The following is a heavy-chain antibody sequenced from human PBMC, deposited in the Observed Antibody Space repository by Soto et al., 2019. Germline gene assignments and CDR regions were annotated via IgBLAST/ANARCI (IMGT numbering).Heavy chain of an antibody. CDR2: IYYSGST. CDR1: GGSISSRRSY. J-gene: IGHJ3*02. CDR3: ARRNGVVNNAFDI. Sequence: PETLSLTCTVSGGSISSRRSYWGWIRQPPGKGREGIGSIYYSGSTYYNPSLKRRVTISVDTSKNQCSLKLSSVTAADTAVYYCARRNGVVNNAFDIWGQGTMVTVSS. V-gene: IGHV4-39*01. D-gene: IGHD2-21*01.